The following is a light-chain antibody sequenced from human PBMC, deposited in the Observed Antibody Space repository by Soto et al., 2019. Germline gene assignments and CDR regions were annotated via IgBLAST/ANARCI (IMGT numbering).Light chain of an antibody. Sequence: EIVMTQSPATLSVSPGDRATLSCRSSQPVNNNLAWYQHKPGQAPRLLIYGASTRATGISARFSGGGSGTEFTLTISSPQSEDFALYFCQQYEKWPPSITFGQGTRLEIK. CDR2: GAS. CDR1: QPVNNN. V-gene: IGKV3-15*01. J-gene: IGKJ5*01. CDR3: QQYEKWPPSIT.